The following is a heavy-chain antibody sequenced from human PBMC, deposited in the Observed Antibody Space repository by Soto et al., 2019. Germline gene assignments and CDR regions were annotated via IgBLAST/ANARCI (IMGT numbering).Heavy chain of an antibody. V-gene: IGHV3-11*01. Sequence: GGSLRLSCAASGFTFSDYYMTWSRQAPGSGLEWVSYISSSSGTISYANSVKGRFTISRDNAQNSLYLQMTSLRAEDTAVYYCARGTYRSKTDFDYWGQRTLVTVSS. J-gene: IGHJ4*02. CDR2: ISSSSGTI. CDR1: GFTFSDYY. CDR3: ARGTYRSKTDFDY. D-gene: IGHD6-13*01.